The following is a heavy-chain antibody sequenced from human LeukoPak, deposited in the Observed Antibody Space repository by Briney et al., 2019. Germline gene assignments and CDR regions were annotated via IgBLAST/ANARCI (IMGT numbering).Heavy chain of an antibody. CDR1: GFTFGDYA. Sequence: GGSLRLSCTASGFTFGDYAMSWVRQAPGKGLEWVSLISNSGGTTYYADSVKGRFTISRDDSKNTLYLQMSSLSAEDTALYYCAKGSWLDYWGQGTLVTVSS. D-gene: IGHD6-13*01. V-gene: IGHV3-23*01. CDR2: ISNSGGTT. J-gene: IGHJ4*02. CDR3: AKGSWLDY.